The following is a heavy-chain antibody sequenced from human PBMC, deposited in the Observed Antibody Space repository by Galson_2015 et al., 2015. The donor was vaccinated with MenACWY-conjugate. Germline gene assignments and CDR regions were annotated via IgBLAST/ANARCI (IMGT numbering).Heavy chain of an antibody. D-gene: IGHD4-23*01. Sequence: QSGAEVKKPGASVRVSCKASGYNFTSYGITWVRQAPGQGLEWMGWISIYNGNTNYAQYLQGRVTMTTDTSTSTAYMDLRSLRSDDTAVYYCARDLSIGGNRGNDAFYLWGQGTMVTVSS. CDR3: ARDLSIGGNRGNDAFYL. V-gene: IGHV1-18*01. CDR2: ISIYNGNT. J-gene: IGHJ3*01. CDR1: GYNFTSYG.